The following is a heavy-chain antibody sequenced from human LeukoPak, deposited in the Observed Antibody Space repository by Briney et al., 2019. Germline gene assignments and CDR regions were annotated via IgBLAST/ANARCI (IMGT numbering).Heavy chain of an antibody. J-gene: IGHJ6*03. V-gene: IGHV1-69*05. CDR3: AKTIAARRGKSYYYYYMDV. CDR2: IIPIFGTA. Sequence: SVKVSCKASGGTFSSDAISWVRQAPGQGLEWMGGIIPIFGTANYAQKFQGRVTITTDESTSKAYMELSSLRSEDPAVYYCAKTIAARRGKSYYYYYMDVWGKGTTVTVSS. D-gene: IGHD6-6*01. CDR1: GGTFSSDA.